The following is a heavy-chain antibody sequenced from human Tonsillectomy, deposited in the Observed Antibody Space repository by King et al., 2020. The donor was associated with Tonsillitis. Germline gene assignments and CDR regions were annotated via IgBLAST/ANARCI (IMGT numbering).Heavy chain of an antibody. J-gene: IGHJ5*02. V-gene: IGHV4-30-4*01. D-gene: IGHD2-2*02. Sequence: VQLQESGPGLVKPSQTLSLTCTVSGGSISSGDYYWSWIRQPPGKGLEWIGYIYYSGSTYYNPSLKSRVTISVDTSKNQFSLKLSSVTAADTAVYYWALFRSDGGPAAIYNWFDPWGQGTLVTVSS. CDR1: GGSISSGDYY. CDR2: IYYSGST. CDR3: ALFRSDGGPAAIYNWFDP.